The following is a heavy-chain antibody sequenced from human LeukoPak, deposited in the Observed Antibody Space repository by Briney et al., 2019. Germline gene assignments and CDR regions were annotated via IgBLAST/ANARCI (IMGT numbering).Heavy chain of an antibody. V-gene: IGHV1-18*01. CDR1: GYTFTSYG. J-gene: IGHJ5*02. CDR2: ISAYNGNT. CDR3: AREDNYGSGSYYNRVRFDP. D-gene: IGHD3-10*01. Sequence: GASVKVSCKAFGYTFTSYGISWVRQAPGQGLEWMGWISAYNGNTNYAQKLQGRVTMTTDTSTSTAYMELRSLRSDDTAVYYCAREDNYGSGSYYNRVRFDPWGQGTLVTVSS.